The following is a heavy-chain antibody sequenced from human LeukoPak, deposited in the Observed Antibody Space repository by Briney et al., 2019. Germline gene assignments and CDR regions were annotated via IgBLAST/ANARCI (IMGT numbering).Heavy chain of an antibody. CDR2: ISSSSSTI. CDR1: GFTFSSYW. V-gene: IGHV3-48*01. CDR3: AGTYYYDSSGYQTYYYYMDV. Sequence: GGSLRLSCAASGFTFSSYWMNWVRQAPGKGLEWVSYISSSSSTIYYADSVKGRFTISRDNAKNSLYLQMNSLRAEDTAVYYCAGTYYYDSSGYQTYYYYMDVWGKGTTVTVSS. D-gene: IGHD3-22*01. J-gene: IGHJ6*03.